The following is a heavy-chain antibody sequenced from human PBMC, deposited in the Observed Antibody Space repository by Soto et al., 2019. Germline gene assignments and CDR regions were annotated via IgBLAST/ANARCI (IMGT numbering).Heavy chain of an antibody. CDR2: ISYDGSNK. Sequence: GGSLRLSCAASGFTFSSYAMHWVRQAPGKGMEWVAVISYDGSNKYYADSVKGRFTISRDNSKNTRYLQMNSLRAEDTAVYYCARDPAPYSSGPSGGPWGRGTLVTVSS. V-gene: IGHV3-30-3*01. CDR3: ARDPAPYSSGPSGGP. J-gene: IGHJ5*02. D-gene: IGHD6-19*01. CDR1: GFTFSSYA.